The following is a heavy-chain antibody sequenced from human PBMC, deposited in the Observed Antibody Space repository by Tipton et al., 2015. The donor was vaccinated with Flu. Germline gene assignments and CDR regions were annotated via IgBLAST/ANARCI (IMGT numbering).Heavy chain of an antibody. V-gene: IGHV3-66*01. Sequence: SLRLSCEVSGFIVSNNYMNWVRQAPGKGLEWVSLIYSGGSTYYADSVKDRFTISRDNSKNTLYLQMNSLRAEDTGVYYCARDWPYDTSEPFYYYGMDVWGQGTTVTVSS. CDR3: ARDWPYDTSEPFYYYGMDV. CDR2: IYSGGST. J-gene: IGHJ6*02. D-gene: IGHD3-22*01. CDR1: GFIVSNNY.